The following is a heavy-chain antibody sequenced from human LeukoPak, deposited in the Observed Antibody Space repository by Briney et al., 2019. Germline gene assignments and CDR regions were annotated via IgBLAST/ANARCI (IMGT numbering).Heavy chain of an antibody. Sequence: GASVKVSCTASGGTFSSYTISWVRQAPGQGLEWMGRIIPILGIANYAQKFQGRVTITADKPTSTAYMELSSLRSEDTAVYYCARDFEYSSSSLDYWGQGTLVTVSS. CDR3: ARDFEYSSSSLDY. J-gene: IGHJ4*02. CDR2: IIPILGIA. CDR1: GGTFSSYT. D-gene: IGHD6-6*01. V-gene: IGHV1-69*04.